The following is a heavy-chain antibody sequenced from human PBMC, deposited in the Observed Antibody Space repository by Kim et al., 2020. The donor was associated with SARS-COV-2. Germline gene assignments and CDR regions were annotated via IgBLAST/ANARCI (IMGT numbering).Heavy chain of an antibody. CDR1: GFTFSSYP. CDR3: ARAALMGPTYWFDP. CDR2: ISYDGSHH. Sequence: GGSLRLSCAASGFTFSSYPMLWVRQAPGKGLEWVSVISYDGSHHYYADSVKGRFTFSRYNSKNTLYLQMNSLRPEDTAVYYCARAALMGPTYWFDPWGRGTQVTVSS. J-gene: IGHJ5*02. D-gene: IGHD1-26*01. V-gene: IGHV3-30*04.